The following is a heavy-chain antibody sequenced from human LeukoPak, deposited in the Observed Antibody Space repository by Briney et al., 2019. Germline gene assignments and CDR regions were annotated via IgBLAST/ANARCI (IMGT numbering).Heavy chain of an antibody. D-gene: IGHD3-10*01. CDR1: GFTFSDYY. CDR2: ISGSGGST. CDR3: AKDHDYGSGSYLTPEGY. Sequence: GGSLRLSCAASGFTFSDYYMSWIRQAPGKGLEWVSAISGSGGSTYYADSVKGRFTISRDNSKNTLYLQMNSLRAEDTAVYYCAKDHDYGSGSYLTPEGYWGQGTLVTVSS. J-gene: IGHJ4*02. V-gene: IGHV3-23*01.